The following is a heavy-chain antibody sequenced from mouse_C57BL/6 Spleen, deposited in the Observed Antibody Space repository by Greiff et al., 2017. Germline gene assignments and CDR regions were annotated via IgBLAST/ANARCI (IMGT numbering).Heavy chain of an antibody. J-gene: IGHJ4*01. D-gene: IGHD1-1*01. CDR3: ARSTVVAYYYAMDY. V-gene: IGHV7-3*01. CDR2: IRNKANGYTT. CDR1: GFTFTDYY. Sequence: EVQRVESGGGLVQPGGSLSLSCAASGFTFTDYYMSWVRQPPGKALEWLGFIRNKANGYTTEYSASVKGRFTISRDNSQSILYLQMNALRAEDSATYYCARSTVVAYYYAMDYWGQGTSVTVSS.